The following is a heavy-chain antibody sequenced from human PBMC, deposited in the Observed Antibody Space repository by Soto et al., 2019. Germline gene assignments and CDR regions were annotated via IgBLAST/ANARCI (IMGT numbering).Heavy chain of an antibody. CDR3: ARAGWSSSWYFDY. J-gene: IGHJ4*02. V-gene: IGHV4-59*01. D-gene: IGHD6-13*01. Sequence: SETLSLTCTVPGASISSYYWSWIRQPPGQGPAWIGYIYYSGSTNHNPTLKRRVTLSKETHKTHLPLKPRSVTAADPAVYYCARAGWSSSWYFDYWGQGTMVTVSS. CDR1: GASISSYY. CDR2: IYYSGST.